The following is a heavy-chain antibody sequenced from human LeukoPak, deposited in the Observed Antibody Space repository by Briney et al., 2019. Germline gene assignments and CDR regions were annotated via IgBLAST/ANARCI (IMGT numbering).Heavy chain of an antibody. D-gene: IGHD3-10*01. CDR2: IKQDGSEK. Sequence: PGGSLRLSWAASGFTFSGYWMSWVRQAPGKGLEWVANIKQDGSEKYYVDSVKGRFTISRDNAKNSLYLQMTSLRVEDTAVYYCARGRGIDYWGQGALVTVSS. CDR1: GFTFSGYW. J-gene: IGHJ4*02. CDR3: ARGRGIDY. V-gene: IGHV3-7*01.